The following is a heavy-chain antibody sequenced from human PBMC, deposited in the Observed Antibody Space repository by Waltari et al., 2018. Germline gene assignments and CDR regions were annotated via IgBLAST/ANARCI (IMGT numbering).Heavy chain of an antibody. V-gene: IGHV3-9*01. CDR3: AKRAYDSSGPLDY. CDR2: ISWNSGSI. Sequence: EVQLVESGGGLVQPGRSLRLYCAAAGFNCDDYAMHWVRKAPGKGLEWVSGISWNSGSIGYADSVKGRFTISRDNAKNSLYLQMNSLRAEDTALYYCAKRAYDSSGPLDYWGQGTLVTVSS. CDR1: GFNCDDYA. D-gene: IGHD3-22*01. J-gene: IGHJ4*02.